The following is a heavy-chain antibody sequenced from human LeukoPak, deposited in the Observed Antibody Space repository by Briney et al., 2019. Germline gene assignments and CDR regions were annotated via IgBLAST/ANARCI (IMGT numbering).Heavy chain of an antibody. CDR1: GGSISSSSYY. CDR3: ARDARRGWFDP. CDR2: IYYSGST. D-gene: IGHD3-10*01. Sequence: SETLSLTCTVSGGSISSSSYYWGWIRQPPGKGLEWIGSIYYSGSTYYNPSLKSRVTISVDTSKNQFSLKLSSVTAADTAVYYCARDARRGWFDPWGQGTLVTVSS. J-gene: IGHJ5*02. V-gene: IGHV4-39*07.